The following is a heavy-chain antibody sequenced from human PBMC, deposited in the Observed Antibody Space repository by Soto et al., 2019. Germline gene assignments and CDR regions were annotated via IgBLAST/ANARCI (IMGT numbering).Heavy chain of an antibody. Sequence: GGSLRLSCAASGFTFSSYAMSWVRQAPGKGLEWVSAISGSGGSTYYADSVKGRFTISRDNSKNTLYLQMNSLRAEDTAVYYCAKAGRFGTEYCSSTSCSYYYYYMDVWGKGTTVTVSS. CDR1: GFTFSSYA. J-gene: IGHJ6*03. CDR3: AKAGRFGTEYCSSTSCSYYYYYMDV. D-gene: IGHD2-2*01. V-gene: IGHV3-23*01. CDR2: ISGSGGST.